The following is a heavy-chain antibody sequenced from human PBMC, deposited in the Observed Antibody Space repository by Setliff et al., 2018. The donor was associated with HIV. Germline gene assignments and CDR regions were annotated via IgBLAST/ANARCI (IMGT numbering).Heavy chain of an antibody. V-gene: IGHV3-74*01. D-gene: IGHD3-22*01. CDR1: GFTLSNYA. CDR3: ARDTMIVVVGDAFDI. J-gene: IGHJ3*02. Sequence: GGSLRLSCAASGFTLSNYAMNWVRQAPGKGLEWVSSINSDGSSTSYADSVKGRFTISRDNAKNTLYLQMNSLRAEDTAVYYCARDTMIVVVGDAFDIWGQGTMVTVSS. CDR2: INSDGSST.